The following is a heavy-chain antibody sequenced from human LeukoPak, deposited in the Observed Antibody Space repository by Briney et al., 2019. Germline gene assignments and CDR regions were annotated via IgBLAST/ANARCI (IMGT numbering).Heavy chain of an antibody. J-gene: IGHJ4*02. CDR2: INPTIGGT. D-gene: IGHD2-21*01. V-gene: IGHV1-2*02. CDR3: ARVRCGGDCYWSYYFDY. CDR1: GYTFTGFY. Sequence: ASVKVSCKASGYTFTGFYVHWVRQAPGQGLEWMGWINPTIGGTNYAQKFQGRVTMTRDTSISTAYMELSRLRSDDTAVYYCARVRCGGDCYWSYYFDYWGQGTLVTVSS.